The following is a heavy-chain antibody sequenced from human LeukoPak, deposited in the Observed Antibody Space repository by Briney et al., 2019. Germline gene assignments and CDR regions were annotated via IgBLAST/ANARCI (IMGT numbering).Heavy chain of an antibody. V-gene: IGHV4-34*01. J-gene: IGHJ5*02. D-gene: IGHD3-16*02. CDR1: RGFFSGYY. CDR2: INHSGST. CDR3: YRGQVRLYRDNNWLDP. Sequence: SETLSLTCAVYRGFFSGYYWSWIRQPPGQWLEWIGEINHSGSTNYNPSLKSRVTISVDTSKNQFSLKLSSVTAADTAVYYCYRGQVRLYRDNNWLDPWGYGTLVTVCS.